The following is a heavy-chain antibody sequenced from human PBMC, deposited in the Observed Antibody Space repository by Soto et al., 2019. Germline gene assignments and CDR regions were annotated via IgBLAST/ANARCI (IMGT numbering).Heavy chain of an antibody. CDR3: ARDGREYSSSDY. V-gene: IGHV4-30-4*08. J-gene: IGHJ4*02. D-gene: IGHD6-6*01. Sequence: SETLSLTCTVSGGSISSSSYYWGWIRQPPGKGLEWIGYIYYSGSTYYNPSLKSRVTISVDTSKNQFSLKLSSVTAADTAVYYCARDGREYSSSDYWGQGTLVTVSS. CDR2: IYYSGST. CDR1: GGSISSSSYY.